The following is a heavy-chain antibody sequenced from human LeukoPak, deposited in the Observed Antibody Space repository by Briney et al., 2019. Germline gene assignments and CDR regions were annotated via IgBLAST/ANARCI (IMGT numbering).Heavy chain of an antibody. CDR1: GFTFSSYW. Sequence: GGSLRLSCAAYGFTFSSYWMSWVRQAPGKGLEWVANIKQDGSEKYYVDSVKGRFTISRDNAKNSLYLQMNSLRAEDTAVYYCARDRVKYSSSNWFDPWGQGTLVTVSS. CDR3: ARDRVKYSSSNWFDP. V-gene: IGHV3-7*01. D-gene: IGHD6-6*01. J-gene: IGHJ5*02. CDR2: IKQDGSEK.